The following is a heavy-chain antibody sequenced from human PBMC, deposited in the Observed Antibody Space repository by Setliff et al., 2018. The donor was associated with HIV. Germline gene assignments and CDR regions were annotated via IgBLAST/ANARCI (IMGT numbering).Heavy chain of an antibody. Sequence: PSETLSLTCTVSGGSISSYYWSWIRQPPGKGLEWIGYIYYSGSTNYNPSLKRRVTISVDTSKNHFSLKLSSVTAADTAVYYCASGEYSYGYRFDYWGQGTLVTVSS. CDR3: ASGEYSYGYRFDY. CDR2: IYYSGST. J-gene: IGHJ4*02. CDR1: GGSISSYY. V-gene: IGHV4-59*01. D-gene: IGHD5-18*01.